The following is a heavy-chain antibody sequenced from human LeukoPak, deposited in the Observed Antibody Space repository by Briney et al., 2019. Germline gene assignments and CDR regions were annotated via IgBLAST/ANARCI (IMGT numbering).Heavy chain of an antibody. J-gene: IGHJ4*02. D-gene: IGHD3-22*01. Sequence: PSETLSLTCAVYGGSFSGYYWSWIRQPPGKGLEWIGEINHSGSTNHNPSLKSRVTISVDTSKNQFSLKLSSVTAADTAVYYCARVWVVIGVPDYWGQGTLVTVSS. V-gene: IGHV4-34*01. CDR2: INHSGST. CDR3: ARVWVVIGVPDY. CDR1: GGSFSGYY.